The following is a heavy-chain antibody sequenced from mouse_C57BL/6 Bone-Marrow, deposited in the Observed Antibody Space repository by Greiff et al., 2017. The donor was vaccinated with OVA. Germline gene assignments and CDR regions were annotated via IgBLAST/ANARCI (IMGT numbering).Heavy chain of an antibody. CDR2: ISDGGSYT. CDR1: GFTFSSYA. CDR3: AREGDYLYAMDY. D-gene: IGHD2-4*01. Sequence: EVKVVESGGGLVKPGGSLKLSCAASGFTFSSYAMSWVRQTPEKRLEWVATISDGGSYTYYPDNVKGRFTISRDNAKNNLYLQMSHLEAEDTAMYDCAREGDYLYAMDYWGQGTSVTVSS. J-gene: IGHJ4*01. V-gene: IGHV5-4*01.